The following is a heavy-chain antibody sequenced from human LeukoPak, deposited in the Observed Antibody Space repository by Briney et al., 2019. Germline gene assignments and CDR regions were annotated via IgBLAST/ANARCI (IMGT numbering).Heavy chain of an antibody. CDR2: IIPIFGTA. V-gene: IGHV1-69*13. CDR1: GGTFSSYA. Sequence: SVKVSCKASGGTFSSYAISWVRQAPGQGLEWMGGIIPIFGTANYAQKFQGRVTITADESTSTAYMELSSLRVEDTAVYYCARDKGDYHTSGSLFIFGGQGTLVTVSS. CDR3: ARDKGDYHTSGSLFIF. D-gene: IGHD3-22*01. J-gene: IGHJ4*02.